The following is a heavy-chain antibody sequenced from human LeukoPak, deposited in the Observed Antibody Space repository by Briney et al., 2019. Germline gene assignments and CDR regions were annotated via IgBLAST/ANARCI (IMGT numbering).Heavy chain of an antibody. D-gene: IGHD3-9*01. Sequence: ASVKVSCKASGYTFTSYYMHWVRQAPGQGLEWMGIINPSGGSTSYAQKFQGRVTMTRDTSTSTVYMELSSLRSEDTAVYYCARDSTGKRRYFDWLSDYWGQGTLVTVSS. CDR1: GYTFTSYY. CDR2: INPSGGST. CDR3: ARDSTGKRRYFDWLSDY. J-gene: IGHJ4*02. V-gene: IGHV1-46*01.